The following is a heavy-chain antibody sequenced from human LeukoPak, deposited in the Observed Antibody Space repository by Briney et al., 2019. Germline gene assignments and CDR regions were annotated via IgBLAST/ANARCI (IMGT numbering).Heavy chain of an antibody. J-gene: IGHJ4*02. V-gene: IGHV4-34*01. D-gene: IGHD6-6*01. Sequence: PSETLSLTCAVYGGSFSGYYWSWIRQPPGKGLEWIGEINHSGSTNYNPSLKSRVTISVDTSKNQFSLKLSSVTAADTAVYYCARGGLSIIAARPRFAYWGQGTLVTVSS. CDR2: INHSGST. CDR1: GGSFSGYY. CDR3: ARGGLSIIAARPRFAY.